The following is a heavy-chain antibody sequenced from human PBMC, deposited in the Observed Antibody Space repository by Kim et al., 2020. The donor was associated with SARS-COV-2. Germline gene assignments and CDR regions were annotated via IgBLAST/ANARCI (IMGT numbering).Heavy chain of an antibody. CDR1: GGSISSTSYY. CDR3: ASHFDYPNAFDV. V-gene: IGHV4-39*01. J-gene: IGHJ3*01. D-gene: IGHD4-17*01. Sequence: SETLSLTCSASGGSISSTSYYWGWLRQPPGQGLEWIGSIYYTGSANYHPSLKSRISIAVDTSKNQFSLKPSSVTAAATAVYYCASHFDYPNAFDVWGQGTMVTVSS. CDR2: IYYTGSA.